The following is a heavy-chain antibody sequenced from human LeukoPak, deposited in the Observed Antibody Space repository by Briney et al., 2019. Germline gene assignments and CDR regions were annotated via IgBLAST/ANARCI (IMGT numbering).Heavy chain of an antibody. V-gene: IGHV5-51*01. CDR1: GYSFTSYW. CDR2: IYPGDSDT. CDR3: ARIFHDLEYCSSTSCYASNFDH. J-gene: IGHJ4*02. Sequence: GESLKISCKGSGYSFTSYWIGWVRQMPGKGLEWMGIIYPGDSDTRYSPSFQGPVTISADKSISTAYLQWSSLKASDTAMYYCARIFHDLEYCSSTSCYASNFDHWGQGTLVTVSS. D-gene: IGHD2-2*01.